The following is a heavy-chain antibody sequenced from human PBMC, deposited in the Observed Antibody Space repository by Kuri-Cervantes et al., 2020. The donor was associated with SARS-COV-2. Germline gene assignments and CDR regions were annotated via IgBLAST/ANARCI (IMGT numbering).Heavy chain of an antibody. CDR2: IYYSGST. J-gene: IGHJ6*03. CDR3: ARVLTTVVPGYYYYMDV. V-gene: IGHV4-59*02. CDR1: GGSVSSHY. D-gene: IGHD4-23*01. Sequence: SETLSLTCTVSGGSVSSHYWGWIRQPPGKGLEWIGYIYYSGSTNYNPSLKSRVTISVDTSKNQFSLKLSSVTAADTAVYYCARVLTTVVPGYYYYMDVWGKGTTVTVSS.